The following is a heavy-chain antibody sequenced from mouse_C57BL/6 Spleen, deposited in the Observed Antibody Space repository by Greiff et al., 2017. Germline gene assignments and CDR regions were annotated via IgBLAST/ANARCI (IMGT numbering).Heavy chain of an antibody. V-gene: IGHV5-4*03. CDR1: GFTFSSYA. CDR2: ISDGGSYT. Sequence: EVKVVESGGGLVKPGGSLKLSCAASGFTFSSYAMSWVRQTPEKRLEWVATISDGGSYTYYPDNVKGRFTISRDNAKNNLYLQMSHLKSEDTAMYYCARGGNYFDYWGQGTTLTVSS. CDR3: ARGGNYFDY. J-gene: IGHJ2*01.